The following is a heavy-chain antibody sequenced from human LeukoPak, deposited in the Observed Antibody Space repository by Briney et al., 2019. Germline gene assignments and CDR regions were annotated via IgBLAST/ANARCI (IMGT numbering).Heavy chain of an antibody. CDR1: GFSRSTSGVG. Sequence: SGPTLVKPTQTLTLTCTSSGFSRSTSGVGMGWIRQPPVKDLEWLALIYWNDNKRSIPSLTSRLTITTDTSTNQVVLTTTNMDPVDTATYYFAYRRILRGYSYGLGDYFDYWGQGTLVTVSS. CDR2: IYWNDNK. J-gene: IGHJ4*02. CDR3: AYRRILRGYSYGLGDYFDY. D-gene: IGHD5-18*01. V-gene: IGHV2-5*01.